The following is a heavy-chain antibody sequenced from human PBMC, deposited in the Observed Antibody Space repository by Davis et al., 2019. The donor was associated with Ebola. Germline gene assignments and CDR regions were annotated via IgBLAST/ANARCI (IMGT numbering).Heavy chain of an antibody. V-gene: IGHV3-30*02. J-gene: IGHJ6*04. CDR2: IRYDGSNK. CDR1: GITFTSNG. Sequence: PGGSLRPSCAAPGITFTSNGMHWVRQAPGKGLEWVAFIRYDGSNKYYADSVKGRFTISRDNSKNTLYLQMNSLRAEDTAVYYCAKVLYPGYQLLTVLGMDVWGKGTTVTVSS. CDR3: AKVLYPGYQLLTVLGMDV. D-gene: IGHD2-2*01.